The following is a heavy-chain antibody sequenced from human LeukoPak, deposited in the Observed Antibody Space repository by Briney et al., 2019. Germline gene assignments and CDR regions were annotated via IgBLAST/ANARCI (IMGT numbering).Heavy chain of an antibody. D-gene: IGHD3-22*01. CDR1: GYTFTNYY. J-gene: IGHJ4*02. CDR3: ARGTTYYYDSSGYYYVFDY. Sequence: GASVKVSCKASGYTFTNYYIHWVRQAPGQGLEWMGTITPSSSSTTYAQKFQGRVTMTRDTSTSTVYMELSSLRSEDTAVYYCARGTTYYYDSSGYYYVFDYWGQGTLVTVSS. V-gene: IGHV1-46*01. CDR2: ITPSSSST.